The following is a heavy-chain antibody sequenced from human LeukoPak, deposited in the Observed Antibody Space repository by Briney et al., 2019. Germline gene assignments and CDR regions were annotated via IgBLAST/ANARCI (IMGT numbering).Heavy chain of an antibody. J-gene: IGHJ6*02. CDR3: ARGLRNQLVYYYHGMDV. CDR2: INSVGSST. V-gene: IGHV3-74*01. CDR1: GFTFSSYW. D-gene: IGHD1-14*01. Sequence: GGSLRLSCAASGFTFSSYWMHWVRPAPGKGLVWVSRINSVGSSTSYADSVKGRFTISRDNAKNTLYLQMNSLRAEDTAVYYCARGLRNQLVYYYHGMDVCGQGTTVTVSS.